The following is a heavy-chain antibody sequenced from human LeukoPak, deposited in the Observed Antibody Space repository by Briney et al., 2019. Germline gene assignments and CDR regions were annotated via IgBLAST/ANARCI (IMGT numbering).Heavy chain of an antibody. Sequence: PGGSLRLSSAASGFTFSDYYMSWIRQAPGKGLEWVSYISSSGSTIYYADSVKGRFTISRDNAKNSLYLQMNSLRAEDTAVYYCARDSKAVAGTFDYWGQGTLVTVSS. J-gene: IGHJ4*02. CDR2: ISSSGSTI. CDR3: ARDSKAVAGTFDY. V-gene: IGHV3-11*04. D-gene: IGHD6-19*01. CDR1: GFTFSDYY.